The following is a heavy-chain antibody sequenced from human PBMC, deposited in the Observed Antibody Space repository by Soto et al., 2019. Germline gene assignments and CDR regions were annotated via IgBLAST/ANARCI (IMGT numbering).Heavy chain of an antibody. CDR2: TSPSGDMS. CDR1: GFTFSRHA. Sequence: DVQLLESGGGLVQPGGSRKLYCAASGFTFSRHAMRWVRQAPGKGLEWVSSTSPSGDMSYYADSVKGRFTIARDNSKNTLYLQMNSLRAEDAADYYCANVLQASYAMDVWGQGTSVTVSS. D-gene: IGHD6-6*01. CDR3: ANVLQASYAMDV. J-gene: IGHJ6*02. V-gene: IGHV3-23*01.